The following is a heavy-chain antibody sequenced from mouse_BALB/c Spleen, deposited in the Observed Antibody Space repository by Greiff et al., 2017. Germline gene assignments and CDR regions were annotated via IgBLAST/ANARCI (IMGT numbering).Heavy chain of an antibody. V-gene: IGHV5-17*02. Sequence: EVQLVESGGGLVQPGGSRKLSCAASGFTFSSFGMHWVRQAPEKGLEWVAYISSGSSTIYYADTVKGRFTISRDNPKNTLFLQMTSLRSEDTAMYYCARSDGYYPWFAYWGQGTLVTVSA. CDR1: GFTFSSFG. D-gene: IGHD2-3*01. CDR3: ARSDGYYPWFAY. CDR2: ISSGSSTI. J-gene: IGHJ3*01.